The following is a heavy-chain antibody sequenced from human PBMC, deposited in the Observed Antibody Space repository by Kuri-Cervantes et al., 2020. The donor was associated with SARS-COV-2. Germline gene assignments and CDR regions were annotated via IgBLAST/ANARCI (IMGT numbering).Heavy chain of an antibody. V-gene: IGHV1-69*10. D-gene: IGHD1-26*01. CDR3: ARGHSGSYPGDY. CDR2: IIPILGIA. Sequence: SVKVSCKASGGTFSSYAISWVRQAPGQGLEWMGGIIPILGIANYAQKFQGRVTITRDTSASKAYMELSSLRSEDTAVYYCARGHSGSYPGDYWGQGTLVTVSS. J-gene: IGHJ4*02. CDR1: GGTFSSYA.